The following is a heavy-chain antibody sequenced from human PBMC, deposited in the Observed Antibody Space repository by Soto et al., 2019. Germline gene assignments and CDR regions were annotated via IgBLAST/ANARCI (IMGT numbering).Heavy chain of an antibody. D-gene: IGHD6-13*01. Sequence: SQTLSLTCAISGDSVSSNSAAWNWIRQSPSRGLEWLGRTYYRSKWYNDYAVSVKSRITINPDTSKNQFSLQLNSVTPEDTAVYYCARDLEAAAGTHYYYDMDVWGQGTTVTVSS. J-gene: IGHJ6*02. CDR2: TYYRSKWYN. CDR1: GDSVSSNSAA. V-gene: IGHV6-1*01. CDR3: ARDLEAAAGTHYYYDMDV.